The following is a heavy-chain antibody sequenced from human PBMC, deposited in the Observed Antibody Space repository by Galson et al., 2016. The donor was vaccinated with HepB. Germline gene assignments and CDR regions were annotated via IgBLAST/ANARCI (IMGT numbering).Heavy chain of an antibody. D-gene: IGHD5-24*01. CDR3: AAAHGHNTFDS. CDR1: GDSVSSNSGT. V-gene: IGHV6-1*01. CDR2: TYYRSKWNN. J-gene: IGHJ4*02. Sequence: CAISGDSVSSNSGTWNWIRRSPPGGLEWLGRTYYRSKWNNDYAVSVKGRITIIPDSSKNQFSLHLSSVTPDDSAVYYCAAAHGHNTFDSWGQGTLVTVSS.